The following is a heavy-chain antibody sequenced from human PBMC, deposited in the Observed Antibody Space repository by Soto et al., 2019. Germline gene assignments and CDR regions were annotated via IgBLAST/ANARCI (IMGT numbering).Heavy chain of an antibody. CDR1: GFTFRDHA. CDR3: AKDRYYDTPGWFDP. J-gene: IGHJ5*02. Sequence: GGSLRLSCVGPGFTFRDHAMRWVRQAPGRGLEWVSAISANGASIQHADSVKGRFSVSRDNAKNTVYLQMDNLRTEDSAVYYCAKDRYYDTPGWFDPWGQGSRVTVSS. D-gene: IGHD3-22*01. V-gene: IGHV3-23*01. CDR2: ISANGASI.